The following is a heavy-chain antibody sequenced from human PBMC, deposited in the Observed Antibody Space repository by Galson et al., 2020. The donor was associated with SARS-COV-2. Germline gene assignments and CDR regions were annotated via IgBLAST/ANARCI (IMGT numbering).Heavy chain of an antibody. Sequence: GESLKISCAVSGFIVSDDHMTWVRQAPGKGPEWVSTIYIDGRTFYADSVKGRFTISRDTSKGSLFLQMNSLRAEDTAVYYCARHDWFDPWGQGTLVIVSP. CDR1: GFIVSDDH. V-gene: IGHV3-66*04. CDR3: ARHDWFDP. CDR2: IYIDGRT. J-gene: IGHJ5*02.